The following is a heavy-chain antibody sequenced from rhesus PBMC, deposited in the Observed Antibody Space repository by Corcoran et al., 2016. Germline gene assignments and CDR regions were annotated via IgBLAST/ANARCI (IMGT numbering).Heavy chain of an antibody. V-gene: IGHV4-106*01. CDR2: IYGSGGGT. CDR1: GGSISDDYY. CDR3: ARPYSSWTDDAFDF. Sequence: QVQLQESGPGLVKPSETLSLTCAVSGGSISDDYYWSWIRQPPGKGLEWIGYIYGSGGGTNYNPSLNNRVTISIDTSKHQFSLKLSSVTAADTAVYYCARPYSSWTDDAFDFWGQGLRVTVSS. D-gene: IGHD6-13*01. J-gene: IGHJ3*01.